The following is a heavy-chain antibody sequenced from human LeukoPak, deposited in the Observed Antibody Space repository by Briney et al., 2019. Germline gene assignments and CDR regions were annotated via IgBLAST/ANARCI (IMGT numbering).Heavy chain of an antibody. V-gene: IGHV1-69*13. J-gene: IGHJ4*02. CDR1: GGTFSRYA. D-gene: IGHD3-22*01. CDR2: IIPIFGTA. Sequence: SVKVSCKASGGTFSRYAISWVRQAPGQGLEWMGGIIPIFGTANYAQKFQGRVTITADESTSTAYMELSSLRSEDTAVYYCASHYYDSSGSGLLDYWGQGTLVTVSS. CDR3: ASHYYDSSGSGLLDY.